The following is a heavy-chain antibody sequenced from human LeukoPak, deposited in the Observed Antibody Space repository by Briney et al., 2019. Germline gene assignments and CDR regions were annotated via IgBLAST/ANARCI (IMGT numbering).Heavy chain of an antibody. D-gene: IGHD7-27*01. CDR3: ARLPGDAYYFHH. Sequence: PSLESRVSISVDTSKNQFSLRLTSVTAADTALYYCARLPGDAYYFHHWGQGALVTVSS. V-gene: IGHV4-39*01. J-gene: IGHJ4*02.